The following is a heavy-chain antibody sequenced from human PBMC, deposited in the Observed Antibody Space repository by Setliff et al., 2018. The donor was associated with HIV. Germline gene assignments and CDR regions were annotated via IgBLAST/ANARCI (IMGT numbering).Heavy chain of an antibody. Sequence: SETLSLTCTVSGGSISSSSYYWGWIRQPPGKGLEWIGSIYYSGSTNYNPSLKGRVTISVDTSKNQFSLKLSSVTAADTAMYYCARVVPVGGNDYWGQGTLVTVSS. CDR2: IYYSGST. CDR3: ARVVPVGGNDY. D-gene: IGHD6-19*01. CDR1: GGSISSSSYY. J-gene: IGHJ4*02. V-gene: IGHV4-39*07.